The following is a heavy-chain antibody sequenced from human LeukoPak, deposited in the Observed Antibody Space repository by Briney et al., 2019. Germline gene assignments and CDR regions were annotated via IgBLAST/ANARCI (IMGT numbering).Heavy chain of an antibody. V-gene: IGHV4-61*02. D-gene: IGHD3-16*01. CDR2: IYISGST. J-gene: IGHJ4*02. Sequence: PSQTLSLTCTVSGGSISSGSYYWSWIRQPAGKGLEWIGRIYISGSTDYNPSLKSRVTISVDTSKNQLFLKLSSVTAADTAVYYCAREAALALGGFDYWGQGTQVTVSS. CDR3: AREAALALGGFDY. CDR1: GGSISSGSYY.